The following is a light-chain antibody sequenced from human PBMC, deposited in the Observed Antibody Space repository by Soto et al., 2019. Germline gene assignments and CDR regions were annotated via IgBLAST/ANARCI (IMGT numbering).Light chain of an antibody. CDR3: QQYGNSPYT. CDR1: QSISSSY. V-gene: IGKV3-20*01. Sequence: EIVLTQSPGTLSLSPGERATLSCRASQSISSSYLGWYQQKPGQAPRLLIYGDSSRSTGILDRFSGSGSGTDFTLTISRREPEDFAVFYFQQYGNSPYTFGQGTKLEIK. J-gene: IGKJ2*01. CDR2: GDS.